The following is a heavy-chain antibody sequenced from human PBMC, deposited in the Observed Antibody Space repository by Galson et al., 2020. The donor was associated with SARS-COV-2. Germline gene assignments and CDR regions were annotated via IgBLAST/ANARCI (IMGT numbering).Heavy chain of an antibody. CDR1: GYTFTSYY. CDR3: ASTAFYGHSYYYYYGMDV. D-gene: IGHD4-17*01. CDR2: INPSGGST. Sequence: ASVKVSCKASGYTFTSYYMHWVRQAPGQGLEWMGIINPSGGSTSYAQKFQGRVTMTRDTSTSTVYMELSSLRSEDTAVYYCASTAFYGHSYYYYYGMDVWGQGTTVTVSS. V-gene: IGHV1-46*01. J-gene: IGHJ6*02.